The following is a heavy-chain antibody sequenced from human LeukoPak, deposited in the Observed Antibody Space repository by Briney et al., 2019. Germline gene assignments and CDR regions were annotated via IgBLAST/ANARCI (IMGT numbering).Heavy chain of an antibody. CDR1: GYTRTELS. CDR3: ATAVYDIFTGYYLHYDY. D-gene: IGHD3-9*01. V-gene: IGHV1-24*01. J-gene: IGHJ4*02. Sequence: ASVKVSCKVSGYTRTELSMHWVRQAPGKGLEWMGGFDPEDGETIYAQKFQGRVTMTEDTSTDTAYMELSSLRSEDTAVYYCATAVYDIFTGYYLHYDYWGQGTLVTVSS. CDR2: FDPEDGET.